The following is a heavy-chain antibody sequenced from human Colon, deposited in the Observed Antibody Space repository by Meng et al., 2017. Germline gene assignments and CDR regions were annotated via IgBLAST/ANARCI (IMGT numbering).Heavy chain of an antibody. CDR1: GFSLNKNC. D-gene: IGHD5/OR15-5a*01. CDR2: ISDDGGT. CDR3: AAVYDY. V-gene: IGHV3-74*01. J-gene: IGHJ4*02. Sequence: GESLKISCAVSGFSLNKNCIHWVRQAPGEGLVWVSCISDDGGTSYADSAKGRFTISRDTAKNTVYLQMNSLRVDDTAVYYCAAVYDYWGQGTLVTVSS.